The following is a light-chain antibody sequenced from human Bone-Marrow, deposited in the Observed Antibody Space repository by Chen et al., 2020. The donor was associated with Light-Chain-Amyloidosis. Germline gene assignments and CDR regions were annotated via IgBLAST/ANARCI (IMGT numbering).Light chain of an antibody. Sequence: SYVLTQQSSAAVAPGQTATIAWGGNNIGSTSGHWYQQTPVQAPLLVVYDDSDRPSGIPERLSGSNSGNTATLTISRVEAGDEADYYCQVWDRSSDRPVFGGGTKLTVL. CDR2: DDS. J-gene: IGLJ3*02. CDR3: QVWDRSSDRPV. V-gene: IGLV3-21*02. CDR1: NIGSTS.